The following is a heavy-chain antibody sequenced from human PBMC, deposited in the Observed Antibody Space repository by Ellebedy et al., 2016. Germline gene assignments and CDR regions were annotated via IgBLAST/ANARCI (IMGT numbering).Heavy chain of an antibody. Sequence: GESLKISXAASGFSFSLYAMHWVRQAPGKGLQWLAIISADGSKDSYADSVTGRFTISRDNSKNTVYLQMNSLRTEDTAVYYCAKRMLGYEGMFDCWGQGTVVTVSS. D-gene: IGHD3-22*01. CDR3: AKRMLGYEGMFDC. V-gene: IGHV3-30-3*01. CDR1: GFSFSLYA. CDR2: ISADGSKD. J-gene: IGHJ4*02.